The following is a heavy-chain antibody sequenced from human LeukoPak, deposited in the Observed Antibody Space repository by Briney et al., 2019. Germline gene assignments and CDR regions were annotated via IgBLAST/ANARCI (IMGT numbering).Heavy chain of an antibody. V-gene: IGHV4-30-4*08. J-gene: IGHJ5*02. CDR1: GGSISSGDYY. CDR3: ARFYYYDSSGYYRKYNWFDP. CDR2: IYYSGST. Sequence: PSQTLSLTCTVSGGSISSGDYYWSWIRQPPGKSLEWIGYIYYSGSTYYNPSLKSRVTISVDTSKNQFSLKLSSVTAADTAVYYCARFYYYDSSGYYRKYNWFDPWGQGTLVTVSS. D-gene: IGHD3-22*01.